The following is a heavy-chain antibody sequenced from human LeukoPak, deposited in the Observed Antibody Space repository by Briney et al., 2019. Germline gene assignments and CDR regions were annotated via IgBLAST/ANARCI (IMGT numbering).Heavy chain of an antibody. V-gene: IGHV3-43*02. CDR1: GFTFDDYA. CDR2: ISGNGGST. J-gene: IGHJ6*02. D-gene: IGHD6-13*01. Sequence: GGSLRLSCAASGFTFDDYAMHWVRQAPGKGLEWVSLISGNGGSTYYADSVKGRFTISRDNSKNSLYLQMNSLRTEDTALYYCAKGWSSSWDPPPYYYYGMDVWGQGTTVTVSS. CDR3: AKGWSSSWDPPPYYYYGMDV.